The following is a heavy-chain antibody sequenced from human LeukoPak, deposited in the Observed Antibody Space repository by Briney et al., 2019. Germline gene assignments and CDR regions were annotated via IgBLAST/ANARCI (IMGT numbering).Heavy chain of an antibody. V-gene: IGHV1-69*13. CDR2: IIPIFGTA. D-gene: IGHD3-9*01. CDR1: GGTFSSYA. CDR3: PKKGTYYDILTGYPQGSYAFDM. Sequence: SVKVSCKASGGTFSSYAISWVRQAPGQGLEWMGGIIPIFGTANYAQKFQGRATITADESTSTAYMELNSLRSEDTAVYYCPKKGTYYDILTGYPQGSYAFDMGGEGTMVTVS. J-gene: IGHJ3*02.